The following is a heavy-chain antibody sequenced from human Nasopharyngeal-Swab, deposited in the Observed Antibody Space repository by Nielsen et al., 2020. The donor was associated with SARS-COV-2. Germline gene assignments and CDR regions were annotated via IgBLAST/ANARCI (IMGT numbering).Heavy chain of an antibody. CDR2: INHSEST. J-gene: IGHJ3*02. CDR1: GGSFSGYY. CDR3: ARGTTFQDAFDI. V-gene: IGHV4-34*01. Sequence: SETLSLTCAVYGGSFSGYYWSWIRQPPGKGLEWIGEINHSESTNYNPSLKSRVTISVDTSKNQFSLKLSSVTAADTAVYYCARGTTFQDAFDIWGQGTMVTVSS. D-gene: IGHD1/OR15-1a*01.